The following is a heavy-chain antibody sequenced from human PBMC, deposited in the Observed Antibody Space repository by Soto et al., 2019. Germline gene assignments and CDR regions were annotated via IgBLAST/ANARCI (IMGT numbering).Heavy chain of an antibody. J-gene: IGHJ4*02. D-gene: IGHD3-16*01. Sequence: GGSLRLSCTASGFTFGDYAMSWFRQAPGKGLEWVGFIRSKAYGGTTEYAASVKGRFTISRDDSKSIAYLQMNSLKTEDTAVYYCTRDTFMITFGGVIEFDYWGQGTLVTLSS. V-gene: IGHV3-49*03. CDR3: TRDTFMITFGGVIEFDY. CDR2: IRSKAYGGTT. CDR1: GFTFGDYA.